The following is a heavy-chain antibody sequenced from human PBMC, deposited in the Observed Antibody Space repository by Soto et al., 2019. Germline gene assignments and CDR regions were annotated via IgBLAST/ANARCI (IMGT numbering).Heavy chain of an antibody. D-gene: IGHD2-2*01. V-gene: IGHV3-7*04. CDR1: GFTFSSNW. CDR2: IRQDGSEI. J-gene: IGHJ4*02. Sequence: EVQLVESGGNLVQPGGSLRLSCVGSGFTFSSNWMTWVRQAPGKGLEWVANIRQDGSEINYVDSVKGRFTISRDNTKNSLYLQMNSLRAEDTAIYYCAREVVVSRGASYFGYWGPGTLVTVS. CDR3: AREVVVSRGASYFGY.